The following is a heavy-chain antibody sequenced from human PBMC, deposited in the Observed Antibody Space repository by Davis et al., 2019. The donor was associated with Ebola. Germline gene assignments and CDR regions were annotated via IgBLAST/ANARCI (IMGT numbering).Heavy chain of an antibody. CDR2: IKNDGSEK. D-gene: IGHD2-2*02. CDR1: GFTFNNYW. V-gene: IGHV3-7*03. Sequence: PGGSLRLSCAASGFTFNNYWMSWVRQAPGKGLEWVATIKNDGSEKYYVDAVQGRFTISRDNAKNSVYLDMSSLRAEDTAVYYCARDGVYCDTTTCYKGGWADSWGQGTLATVSS. CDR3: ARDGVYCDTTTCYKGGWADS. J-gene: IGHJ4*02.